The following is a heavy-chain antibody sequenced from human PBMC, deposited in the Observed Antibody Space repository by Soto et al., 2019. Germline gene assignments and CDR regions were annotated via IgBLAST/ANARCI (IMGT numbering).Heavy chain of an antibody. CDR1: GITFASSA. CDR3: AAAGGAAAGRGGDYYYYGMDV. D-gene: IGHD6-13*01. V-gene: IGHV1-58*01. J-gene: IGHJ6*02. Sequence: GAPVKVSCKASGITFASSAVQWVRQAPGQRLEWIGWIVVGSGNTNYAQKFQERVTITRDMSTSTAYMELSSLRSEDTAVYYCAAAGGAAAGRGGDYYYYGMDVWG. CDR2: IVVGSGNT.